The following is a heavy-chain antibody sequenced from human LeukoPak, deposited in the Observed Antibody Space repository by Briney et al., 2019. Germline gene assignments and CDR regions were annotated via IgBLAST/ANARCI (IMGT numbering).Heavy chain of an antibody. CDR1: GGSISSSSYY. D-gene: IGHD3-22*01. J-gene: IGHJ6*03. Sequence: SETLSLTCTVSGGSISSSSYYWGWIRQPPGKGLEWIGSIYYSGSTYYNPSLKSRVTISVDTSKNQFSLKLSSVTAADTAVYYCARDYYDSSGYSYYYYYYMDVWGKGTTVTISS. CDR3: ARDYYDSSGYSYYYYYYMDV. CDR2: IYYSGST. V-gene: IGHV4-39*07.